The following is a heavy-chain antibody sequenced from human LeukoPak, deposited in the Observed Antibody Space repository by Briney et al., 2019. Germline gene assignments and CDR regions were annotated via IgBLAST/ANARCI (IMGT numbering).Heavy chain of an antibody. J-gene: IGHJ4*02. V-gene: IGHV1-2*02. D-gene: IGHD1-26*01. CDR1: GYTFTGYY. CDR3: AREGPIVGATHLVGY. CDR2: INPNSGGT. Sequence: ASVKVSCKASGYTFTGYYMHWVRQAPGQGLEWMGWINPNSGGTNYAQKFQGRVTMTRDTSISTAYMELSRLRSDDTAVYYCAREGPIVGATHLVGYWGQGTLVTVSS.